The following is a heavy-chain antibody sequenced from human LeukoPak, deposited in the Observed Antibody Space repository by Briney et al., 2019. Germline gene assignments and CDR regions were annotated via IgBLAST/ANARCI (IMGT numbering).Heavy chain of an antibody. J-gene: IGHJ4*02. Sequence: SETLSLPCTVSGGSISSSSYYWGWIRQPPGKGLEWIGSIYYSGSTYYNPSLKSRVTISVDTSKNQFSLKLSSVTAADTAVYYCARDYCSSTSCYSSAFDYWGQGTLVTVSS. CDR1: GGSISSSSYY. V-gene: IGHV4-39*01. CDR2: IYYSGST. CDR3: ARDYCSSTSCYSSAFDY. D-gene: IGHD2-2*01.